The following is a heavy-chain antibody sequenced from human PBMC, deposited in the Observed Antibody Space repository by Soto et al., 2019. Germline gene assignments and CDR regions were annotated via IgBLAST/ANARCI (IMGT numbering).Heavy chain of an antibody. CDR2: IRSKAYGGTT. CDR3: TRDREDDGYYYYGMDV. D-gene: IGHD1-1*01. V-gene: IGHV3-49*03. Sequence: PGGSLRLSCTASGFTFGDYAMSWFRQAPGKGLEWVGFIRSKAYGGTTEYAASVKGRFTISRDDSKSIAYLQMNSLKTEDTAVYYCTRDREDDGYYYYGMDVWGQGTTVTVSS. J-gene: IGHJ6*02. CDR1: GFTFGDYA.